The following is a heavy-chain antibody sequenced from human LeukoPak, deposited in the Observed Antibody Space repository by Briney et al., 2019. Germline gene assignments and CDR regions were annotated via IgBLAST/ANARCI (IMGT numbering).Heavy chain of an antibody. J-gene: IGHJ6*03. D-gene: IGHD3-10*01. Sequence: GGSLRLSCAASGFTFSNYWMHWVRQAPGKGLVWVSRINSDGINTSYADSVKGRFTISRDNAKNTLNLQMNSLRAEDTAVYYCARAPRREGTGLLWLGDYYYYYYYMDVWGKGTTVTVSS. CDR2: INSDGINT. CDR1: GFTFSNYW. V-gene: IGHV3-74*01. CDR3: ARAPRREGTGLLWLGDYYYYYYYMDV.